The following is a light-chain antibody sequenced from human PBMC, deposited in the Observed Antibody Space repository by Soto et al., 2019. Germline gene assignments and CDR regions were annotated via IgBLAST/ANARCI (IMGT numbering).Light chain of an antibody. Sequence: EIVLTQSPGTLSVSPGERATLSCRASQTISSSYLAWYRQKPGQAPSLLIYGTSSRATGIPDRFSGRGSGTDFTLTISRLEPEDSAIYYCQQYGSWTFGQGTKVEIK. J-gene: IGKJ1*01. V-gene: IGKV3-20*01. CDR2: GTS. CDR3: QQYGSWT. CDR1: QTISSSY.